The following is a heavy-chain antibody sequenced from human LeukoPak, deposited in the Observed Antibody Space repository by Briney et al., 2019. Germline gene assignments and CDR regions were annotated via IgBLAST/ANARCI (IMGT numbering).Heavy chain of an antibody. CDR1: GFTFSSYA. CDR3: ATYRQVLLPFES. J-gene: IGHJ4*02. D-gene: IGHD2-8*02. CDR2: ISSSGSTI. Sequence: GGSLRLSCAASGFTFSSYAMNWVRQAPGKGLEWVSYISSSGSTIYYADSVKGRFTISRDNAKNSLYLQMNSLRAEDTAIYYCATYRQVLLPFESWGQGTLVTVSS. V-gene: IGHV3-48*04.